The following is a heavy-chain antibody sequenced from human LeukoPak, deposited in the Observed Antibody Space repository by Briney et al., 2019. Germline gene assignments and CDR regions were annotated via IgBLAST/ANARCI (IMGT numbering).Heavy chain of an antibody. CDR2: INTNTGNP. D-gene: IGHD3-10*01. Sequence: ASVKVSCKASGYTFTIYAMNWVRQAPGQGLEWMGWINTNTGNPTYAQGFTGRFVFSLDTSVSTAYLQISSLEAEDTAVYYCARDQVGGYYGSGSYYNVIAFDIWGQGTMVTVSS. CDR3: ARDQVGGYYGSGSYYNVIAFDI. V-gene: IGHV7-4-1*02. J-gene: IGHJ3*02. CDR1: GYTFTIYA.